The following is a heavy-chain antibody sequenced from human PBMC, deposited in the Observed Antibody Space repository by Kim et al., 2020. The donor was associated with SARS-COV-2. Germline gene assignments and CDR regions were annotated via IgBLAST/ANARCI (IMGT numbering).Heavy chain of an antibody. Sequence: SETLSLTCTVSGGSISSYYWSWIRQPAGKGLEWIGRIYTSGSTNYNPYLKSRVTMSVDTSKNQFSLKLSSVTAADTAVYYCARAFSYYYDSSGYYYYYYGMDVWGQGTTVTVSS. CDR1: GGSISSYY. CDR3: ARAFSYYYDSSGYYYYYYGMDV. CDR2: IYTSGST. V-gene: IGHV4-4*07. D-gene: IGHD3-22*01. J-gene: IGHJ6*02.